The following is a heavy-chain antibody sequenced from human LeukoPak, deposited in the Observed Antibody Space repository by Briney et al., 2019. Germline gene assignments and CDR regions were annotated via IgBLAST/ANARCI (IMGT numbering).Heavy chain of an antibody. V-gene: IGHV3-23*01. Sequence: GGSLRLSCAASGFTFSSYAMSWVRQAPGKGLEWVSAISGSGGSTYYADSVKGRFTISRDNSKNTLYLQMNSLRAEDTAVYYCAKSGYIVVVPAAFDYWAREPWSPSPQ. D-gene: IGHD2-2*01. J-gene: IGHJ4*02. CDR2: ISGSGGST. CDR1: GFTFSSYA. CDR3: AKSGYIVVVPAAFDY.